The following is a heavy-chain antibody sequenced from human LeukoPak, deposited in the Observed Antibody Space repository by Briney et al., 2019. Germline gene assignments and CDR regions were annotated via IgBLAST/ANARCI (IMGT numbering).Heavy chain of an antibody. CDR3: ARDADNGPFDY. CDR1: GFTVSSNY. Sequence: GGSLRLSCAASGFTVSSNYMSWVRQAPGKGLEWVSIIYSGGNTYYADSVKGRFTISRDNSKNTLYLQMNSLRAEDTAVYYCARDADNGPFDYWGQGTLVTVSS. D-gene: IGHD1-14*01. J-gene: IGHJ4*02. V-gene: IGHV3-53*01. CDR2: IYSGGNT.